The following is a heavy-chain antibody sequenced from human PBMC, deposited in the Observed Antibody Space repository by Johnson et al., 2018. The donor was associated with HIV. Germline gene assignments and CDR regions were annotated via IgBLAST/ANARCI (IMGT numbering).Heavy chain of an antibody. CDR3: ARDRWGSSMRSDAFDI. J-gene: IGHJ3*02. V-gene: IGHV3-7*05. CDR2: IKQDGSEK. Sequence: VQVVESGGGLVQPGGSLRLSCAASGFTFSGYWMNWVRQAPGKGLEWVANIKQDGSEKYYVDSVKGRFTTSRDNAKNSLFLQMNSLRAEDTAVYYCARDRWGSSMRSDAFDIWGQGTMVTVSS. D-gene: IGHD3-16*01. CDR1: GFTFSGYW.